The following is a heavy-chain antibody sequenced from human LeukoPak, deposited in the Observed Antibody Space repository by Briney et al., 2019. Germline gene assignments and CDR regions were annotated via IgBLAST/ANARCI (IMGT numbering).Heavy chain of an antibody. D-gene: IGHD3-22*01. J-gene: IGHJ4*02. V-gene: IGHV1-2*02. Sequence: GASVKVSCKASGYTFTGYYMHWVRQAPGQGLEWMGWINPNSGGTNYAQKFQGRVTMTRDTSISTAYMELSRLRSDDTAVYYCARWSSKYCYDSSGYPFDYWGQGTLVTVSS. CDR3: ARWSSKYCYDSSGYPFDY. CDR2: INPNSGGT. CDR1: GYTFTGYY.